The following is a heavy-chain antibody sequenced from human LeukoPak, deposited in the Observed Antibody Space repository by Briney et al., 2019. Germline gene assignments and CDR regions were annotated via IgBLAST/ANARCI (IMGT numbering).Heavy chain of an antibody. CDR2: ISYDGSNK. D-gene: IGHD2-2*01. CDR3: AKVMGRYCSSTSCYVDY. Sequence: GGSLRLSCAASGITFSSYAMHWVRQAPGKGLEWVAVISYDGSNKYYADSVKGRFTISRDNSKNTLYLQMNSLRAEDTAVYYCAKVMGRYCSSTSCYVDYWGQGTLVTVSS. CDR1: GITFSSYA. V-gene: IGHV3-30*04. J-gene: IGHJ4*02.